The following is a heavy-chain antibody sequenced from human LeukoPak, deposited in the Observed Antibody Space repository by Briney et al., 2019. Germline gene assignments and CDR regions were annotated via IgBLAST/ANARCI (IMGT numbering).Heavy chain of an antibody. CDR3: ARDVSLHFYYFDY. J-gene: IGHJ4*02. Sequence: PGRSLRLSCAASGFTFSSHAMHWVRQAPGKGLEWVAVISYDGSNKYYADSVKGRFTISRDNSKNTLYLQMNSLRAEDTAVYFCARDVSLHFYYFDYWGQGTLVTVSS. CDR1: GFTFSSHA. V-gene: IGHV3-30-3*01. D-gene: IGHD2/OR15-2a*01. CDR2: ISYDGSNK.